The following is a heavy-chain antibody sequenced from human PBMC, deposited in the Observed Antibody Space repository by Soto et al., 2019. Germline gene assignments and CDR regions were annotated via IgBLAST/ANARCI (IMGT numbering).Heavy chain of an antibody. D-gene: IGHD2-8*01. J-gene: IGHJ6*02. CDR1: GFTSSSNY. V-gene: IGHV3-30*03. CDR3: ARDEVYLPLGMDV. Sequence: PGXSLRLSCAASGFTSSSNYMHWVRQAPGKGLEWVAVISYDGSNKYYAGSVKGRFTISRDNSKNTLYLQMNSLRAEDTAVYYCARDEVYLPLGMDVWGQGTTVTVSS. CDR2: ISYDGSNK.